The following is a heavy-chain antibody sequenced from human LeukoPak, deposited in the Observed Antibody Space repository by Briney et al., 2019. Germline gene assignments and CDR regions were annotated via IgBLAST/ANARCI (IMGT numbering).Heavy chain of an antibody. CDR3: ARQVYSGTHYFDY. Sequence: SETLSLTCTVSGGSTSSRSCCWGWIRQPPGKGLEWIGTIYYSGSTYYNPSLKSRVTISVDTSKNQFSLRLSSVTAADTAVYYCARQVYSGTHYFDYWGQGTLVTVSS. D-gene: IGHD1-26*01. V-gene: IGHV4-39*01. CDR2: IYYSGST. CDR1: GGSTSSRSCC. J-gene: IGHJ4*02.